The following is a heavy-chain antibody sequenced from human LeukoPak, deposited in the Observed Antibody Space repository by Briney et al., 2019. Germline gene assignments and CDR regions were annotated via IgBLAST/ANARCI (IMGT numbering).Heavy chain of an antibody. CDR1: GFTFSSYW. CDR3: ARISNIAVAGEFDY. J-gene: IGHJ4*02. V-gene: IGHV3-74*01. D-gene: IGHD6-19*01. CDR2: INSDGSST. Sequence: PGGSLRLSCAASGFTFSSYWMHWVRQAPGKGLVWVSRINSDGSSTSYADSVKGRFTISRDNAKNTLYLQMNSLRAEDTAVYYCARISNIAVAGEFDYWGQGTLVTVSS.